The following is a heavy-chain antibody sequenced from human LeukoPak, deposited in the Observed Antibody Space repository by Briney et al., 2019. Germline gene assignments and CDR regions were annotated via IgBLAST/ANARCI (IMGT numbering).Heavy chain of an antibody. J-gene: IGHJ4*02. CDR1: GFTFSSYS. D-gene: IGHD6-13*01. CDR2: ISSSSSYI. CDR3: ARDRGIAAADY. V-gene: IGHV3-21*01. Sequence: PGGSLRLSCAASGFTFSSYSMNWVRQAPGKGLEWISSISSSSSYIYYADSVKGRFTISRDNAKNSLYPQMNSLRAEDTAVYYCARDRGIAAADYWGQGTLVTVSS.